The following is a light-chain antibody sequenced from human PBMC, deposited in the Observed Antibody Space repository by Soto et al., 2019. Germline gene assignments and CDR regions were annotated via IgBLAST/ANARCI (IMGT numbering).Light chain of an antibody. J-gene: IGKJ3*01. CDR1: QSVSRY. CDR2: DAS. V-gene: IGKV3-11*01. CDR3: QQCSLWLT. Sequence: EIVLTQSPATLSSSPGERATLSCRASQSVSRYLAWYQQKPGQAPRLLIYDASNRATGIPARFSGSGSGTDFTLTISSLDPEDFAVYYCQQCSLWLTFGPGTKVDLK.